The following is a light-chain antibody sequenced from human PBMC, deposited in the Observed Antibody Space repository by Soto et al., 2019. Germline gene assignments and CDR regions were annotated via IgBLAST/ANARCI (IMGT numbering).Light chain of an antibody. V-gene: IGLV2-11*01. CDR1: SSDIGGYNY. CDR2: DVN. CDR3: CSYAGDYTVI. J-gene: IGLJ2*01. Sequence: QSALAQPRSVSGSPGQSFTISCTGTSSDIGGYNYVSWYQQHPGKAPKVIIYDVNQRPSGVPDRFSGSKSGNTASLTISGLQADDEADYYCCSYAGDYTVIFGGGTKVTVL.